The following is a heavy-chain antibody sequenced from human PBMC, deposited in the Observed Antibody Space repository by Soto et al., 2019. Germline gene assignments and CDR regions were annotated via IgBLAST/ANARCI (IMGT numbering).Heavy chain of an antibody. Sequence: EVQLLESGGGLVQPGGSLRLSCAASGFTFSSYAMSWVRQAPGKGLEWVSAISGSGGSTYYADSVKGRFTISRDNSKNTLYLQMNSLRAEDTAVYYCAKDVGGPTTGTTSYFDYWGQGTLVTVSS. CDR2: ISGSGGST. D-gene: IGHD1-7*01. CDR3: AKDVGGPTTGTTSYFDY. J-gene: IGHJ4*02. CDR1: GFTFSSYA. V-gene: IGHV3-23*01.